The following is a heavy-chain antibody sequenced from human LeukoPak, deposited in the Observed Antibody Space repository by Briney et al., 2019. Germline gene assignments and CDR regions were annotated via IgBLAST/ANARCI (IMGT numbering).Heavy chain of an antibody. CDR3: ARVSTLANGVLDY. V-gene: IGHV1-69*05. J-gene: IGHJ4*02. Sequence: SVKVSCKASGGTFSSYAISWVRQAPGQGLEWMGGIIPIFGTANYAQKFQGRVTITTDESTSTAYMELSSLRSEDTAVYYCARVSTLANGVLDYWGQGTLVTASS. CDR1: GGTFSSYA. D-gene: IGHD2-8*01. CDR2: IIPIFGTA.